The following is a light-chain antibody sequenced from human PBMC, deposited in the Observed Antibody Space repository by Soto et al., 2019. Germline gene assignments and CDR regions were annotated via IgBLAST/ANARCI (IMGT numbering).Light chain of an antibody. CDR2: TAS. Sequence: DILLTQSPSTLSASVGDRVTITCRASQDIITWLAWYQQKPGKAPNLLIYTASNLQSGVPSRFSGSGSGTHFTLTISSLQPEDFGTYYCQQTDSFPITFGQGTRLEIK. CDR3: QQTDSFPIT. CDR1: QDIITW. V-gene: IGKV1-12*01. J-gene: IGKJ5*01.